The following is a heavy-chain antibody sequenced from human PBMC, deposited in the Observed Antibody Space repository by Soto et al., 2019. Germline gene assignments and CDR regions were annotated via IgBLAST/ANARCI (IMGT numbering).Heavy chain of an antibody. CDR1: GFTFSDYW. J-gene: IGHJ4*02. CDR3: ARDGVGATTYFGYLDF. D-gene: IGHD1-26*01. V-gene: IGHV3-74*01. Sequence: GGSLRLSCAASGFTFSDYWMHWVRQAPGKGLEWVSLIKSDGSNTNYADSVKGRFTISRDNSRKILYLQMDSLRADDTAVYYCARDGVGATTYFGYLDFWGQGAPVTVSS. CDR2: IKSDGSNT.